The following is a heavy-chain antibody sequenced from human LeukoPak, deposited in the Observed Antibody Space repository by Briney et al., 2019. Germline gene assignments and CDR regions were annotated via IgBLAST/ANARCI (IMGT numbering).Heavy chain of an antibody. V-gene: IGHV4-34*01. J-gene: IGHJ4*02. Sequence: SETLSLTCAVYGGSFSGYHWTWVRHSPGKGLEWSGDLNPSGSTYYNPSLKSRLTISVDTSKNQFSLKLSSVTAADTAAYYCARGHYYDSSGQRPGGFDYWGQGTLVTVSS. CDR1: GGSFSGYH. CDR2: LNPSGST. D-gene: IGHD3-22*01. CDR3: ARGHYYDSSGQRPGGFDY.